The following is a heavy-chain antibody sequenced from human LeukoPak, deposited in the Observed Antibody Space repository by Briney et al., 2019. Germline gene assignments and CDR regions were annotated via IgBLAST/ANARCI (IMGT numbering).Heavy chain of an antibody. CDR3: AKAPPYKKYFDY. D-gene: IGHD1-1*01. CDR1: GFIFSSYW. J-gene: IGHJ4*02. CDR2: INNDGSST. Sequence: PGGSLRLSCAASGFIFSSYWMHWVRQAPGKGLVWVSHINNDGSSTNYADSVKGRFTISRDNSKNTLYLQMNSLRAEDTAVYYCAKAPPYKKYFDYWDQGTLVTVSS. V-gene: IGHV3-74*01.